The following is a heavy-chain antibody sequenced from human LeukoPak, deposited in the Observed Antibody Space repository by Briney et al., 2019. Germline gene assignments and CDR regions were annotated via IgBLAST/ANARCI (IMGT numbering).Heavy chain of an antibody. Sequence: QSGGSLRLSCAASGFTFSSYAMSWIRQAPGKGLEWVSYISSSGSTIYYADSVKGRFTISRDNAKNSLYLQMNSLRAEDTAVYYCAREFWGGPFDYWGQGTLVTVSS. CDR1: GFTFSSYA. D-gene: IGHD3-16*01. J-gene: IGHJ4*02. CDR2: ISSSGSTI. CDR3: AREFWGGPFDY. V-gene: IGHV3-48*04.